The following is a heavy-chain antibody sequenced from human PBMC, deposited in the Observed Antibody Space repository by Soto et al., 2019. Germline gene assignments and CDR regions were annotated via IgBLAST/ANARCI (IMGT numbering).Heavy chain of an antibody. CDR1: GFTFSSYA. Sequence: VGSLRLSCAASGFTFSSYAMSWVRQAPGKGLEWVSAISGSGGSTYYADSVKGRFTISRDNSKNTLYLQMNSLRAEDTAVYYCAKSLRIVPTCPDYWGQGTLVTVSS. D-gene: IGHD5-12*01. J-gene: IGHJ4*02. CDR3: AKSLRIVPTCPDY. V-gene: IGHV3-23*01. CDR2: ISGSGGST.